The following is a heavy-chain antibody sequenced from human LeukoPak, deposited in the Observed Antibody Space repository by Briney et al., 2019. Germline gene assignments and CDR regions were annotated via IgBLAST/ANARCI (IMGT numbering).Heavy chain of an antibody. CDR2: IYPGDSDT. D-gene: IGHD1-26*01. Sequence: GESLKISCKGSGYNFINYWIGWVRQMPGKGLEWMGIIYPGDSDTRYSPSFQGQVTISADKSISTAYLQWSSLKASDTAMYYCARLGATEAFYYYYYMDVWGKGTTVTISS. J-gene: IGHJ6*03. CDR1: GYNFINYW. V-gene: IGHV5-51*01. CDR3: ARLGATEAFYYYYYMDV.